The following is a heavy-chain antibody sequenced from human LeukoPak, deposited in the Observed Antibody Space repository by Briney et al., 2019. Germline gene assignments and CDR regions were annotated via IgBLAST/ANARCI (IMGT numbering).Heavy chain of an antibody. V-gene: IGHV3-21*01. CDR2: ISSSSSYI. Sequence: GGSLRLSCAASGFTFSSYSMNWVRQAPGKGLEWVSSISSSSSYIYYADSVKGRFTISRDSAKSSLYLQMNSLRAEDTAVYYCARDALDRDGYNLDFDYWGQGTLVTVSS. CDR3: ARDALDRDGYNLDFDY. J-gene: IGHJ4*02. D-gene: IGHD5-24*01. CDR1: GFTFSSYS.